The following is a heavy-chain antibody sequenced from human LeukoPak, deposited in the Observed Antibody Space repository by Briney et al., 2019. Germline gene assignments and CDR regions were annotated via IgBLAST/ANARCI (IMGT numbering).Heavy chain of an antibody. CDR2: ISPNSGNT. CDR1: GYTFTSYD. CDR3: ARRHPDCSGGSCYWFDP. J-gene: IGHJ5*02. D-gene: IGHD2-15*01. V-gene: IGHV1-8*01. Sequence: ASVKVSCKASGYTFTSYDIIWVRQATGQGLEWMGWISPNSGNTGYAQKFQGRFPMTGNTCISTAYMELSSLRAEDTAVYYCARRHPDCSGGSCYWFDPWGQGTLVTVPS.